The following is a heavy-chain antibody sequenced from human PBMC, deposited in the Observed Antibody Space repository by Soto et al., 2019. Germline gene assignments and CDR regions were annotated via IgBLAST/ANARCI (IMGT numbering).Heavy chain of an antibody. D-gene: IGHD4-17*01. CDR3: ARDYGDVTHYYYYMDV. CDR2: INAGNGNT. CDR1: GYTFTSYA. V-gene: IGHV1-3*01. Sequence: GASVKVSCKASGYTFTSYAMHWVRQAPGQRLEWMGWINAGNGNTKYSQKFQGRVTITRDTSASTAYMELSSLRSEDTAVYYCARDYGDVTHYYYYMDVWGKGTTVTVSS. J-gene: IGHJ6*03.